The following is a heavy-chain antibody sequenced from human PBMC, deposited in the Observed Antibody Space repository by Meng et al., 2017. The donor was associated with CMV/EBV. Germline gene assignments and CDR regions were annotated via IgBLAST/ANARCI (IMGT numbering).Heavy chain of an antibody. V-gene: IGHV3-11*04. CDR1: GFTFSDYY. Sequence: GGSLRLSCAASGFTFSDYYMSWIRQAPGKGLEWVSYISDSGTTFSYTDSVKGRFTISRDNAKNSLYLQMNSLRAEDTAVYYCARARERITIFGVVTYFGMDVWGQGTTVTVSS. CDR2: ISDSGTTF. J-gene: IGHJ6*02. D-gene: IGHD3-3*01. CDR3: ARARERITIFGVVTYFGMDV.